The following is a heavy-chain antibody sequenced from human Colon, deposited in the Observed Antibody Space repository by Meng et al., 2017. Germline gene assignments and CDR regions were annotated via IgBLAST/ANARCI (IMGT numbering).Heavy chain of an antibody. V-gene: IGHV4-39*07. D-gene: IGHD3-10*01. J-gene: IGHJ5*02. CDR2: IYYSGST. Sequence: QLQLQESGPGLVKSAETLSLTCSVSGGSISSSSYYWGWIRQPPGKGLEWIGSIYYSGSTYYNPSLKSRVTISVDTSKNQFSLKLSSVTAADTAVYYCAVWFGELLSGNWFDPWGQGTLVTVSS. CDR1: GGSISSSSYY. CDR3: AVWFGELLSGNWFDP.